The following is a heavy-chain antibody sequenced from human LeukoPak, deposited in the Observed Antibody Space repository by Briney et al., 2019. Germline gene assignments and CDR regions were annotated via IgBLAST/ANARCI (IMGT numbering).Heavy chain of an antibody. J-gene: IGHJ3*02. CDR1: GGSFSGYY. CDR2: INHSGST. CDR3: ARDPAYYGSGSYGAFDI. D-gene: IGHD3-10*01. V-gene: IGHV4-34*01. Sequence: SETLSLTCAVYGGSFSGYYWSWIRQPPGKGLEWIGEINHSGSTNYNPSLKSRVTISVDTSKNQFSLKLSSVTAADTAVYYCARDPAYYGSGSYGAFDIWGQGTMVTVSS.